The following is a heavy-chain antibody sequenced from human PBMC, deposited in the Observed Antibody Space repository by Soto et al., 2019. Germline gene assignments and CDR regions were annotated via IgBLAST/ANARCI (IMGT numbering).Heavy chain of an antibody. CDR2: IDYNGVT. J-gene: IGHJ4*02. V-gene: IGHV4-39*01. CDR1: GASISSRDYC. CDR3: GRVMIGTSRHTDSDY. Sequence: SETLSLTCSVSGASISSRDYCWGWIRQTPGKGLEWIGNIDYNGVTYYNPSLKSRVTASKDTSKNQFSLKVASVTAADTAIYYCGRVMIGTSRHTDSDYWGQGTLVTVS. D-gene: IGHD2-2*01.